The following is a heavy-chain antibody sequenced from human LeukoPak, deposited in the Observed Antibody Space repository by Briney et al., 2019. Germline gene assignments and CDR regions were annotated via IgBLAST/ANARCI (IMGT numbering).Heavy chain of an antibody. CDR1: GVSFSGYY. CDR2: INHSGST. J-gene: IGHJ4*02. Sequence: SETLSLTCAVYGVSFSGYYWSWIRQPPGKGLEWIGEINHSGSTNYNPSLKSRVTISVDTSKNQFSLKLSSVTAADTAVYYCARAFSSSSFYFNYWGQGTLVTVSS. D-gene: IGHD6-6*01. CDR3: ARAFSSSSFYFNY. V-gene: IGHV4-34*01.